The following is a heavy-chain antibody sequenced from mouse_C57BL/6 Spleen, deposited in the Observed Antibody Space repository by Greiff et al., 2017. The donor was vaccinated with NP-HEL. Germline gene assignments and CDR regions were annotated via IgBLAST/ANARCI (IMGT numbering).Heavy chain of an antibody. D-gene: IGHD2-3*01. CDR1: GYTFTDYY. CDR3: ARNGYYGDYYAMDY. J-gene: IGHJ4*01. CDR2: IYPGSGNT. V-gene: IGHV1-76*01. Sequence: VQGVESGAELVRPGASVKLSCKASGYTFTDYYINWVKQRPGQGLEWIARIYPGSGNTYYNEKFKGKATLTAEKSSSTAYMQLSSLTSEDSAVYFCARNGYYGDYYAMDYWGQGTSVTVSS.